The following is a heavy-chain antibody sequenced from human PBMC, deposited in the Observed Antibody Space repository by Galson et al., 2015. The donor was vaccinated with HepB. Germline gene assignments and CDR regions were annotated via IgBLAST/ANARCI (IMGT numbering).Heavy chain of an antibody. J-gene: IGHJ4*02. D-gene: IGHD6-13*01. CDR2: ISWNSGII. Sequence: SLRLSCAASGFTFDDYAIHWVRQAPGKGLEWVSGISWNSGIIGYADSVKGRFTITRDNAKNSMYLQMNSLGAEDTALYYCAKGPSAIAAAGRGLDYWGQGTLVTVSS. CDR3: AKGPSAIAAAGRGLDY. V-gene: IGHV3-9*01. CDR1: GFTFDDYA.